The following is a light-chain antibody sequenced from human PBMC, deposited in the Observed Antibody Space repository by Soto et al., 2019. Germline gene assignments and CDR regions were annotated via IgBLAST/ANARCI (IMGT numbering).Light chain of an antibody. Sequence: DIVMTQSPDSLAVSLGERATINCKSSQSVLSSSNNRNYLAWHQQKPGQPPKLLIAWASTRGSGVPDRFSGSGSGTDFTLTISRLQAEDVAVYYCQQYHSDPLTFGGADKVVIK. CDR1: QSVLSSSNNRNY. J-gene: IGKJ4*01. V-gene: IGKV4-1*01. CDR2: WAS. CDR3: QQYHSDPLT.